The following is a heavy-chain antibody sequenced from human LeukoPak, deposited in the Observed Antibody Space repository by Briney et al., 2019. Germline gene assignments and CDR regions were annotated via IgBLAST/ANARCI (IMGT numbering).Heavy chain of an antibody. Sequence: SETLSLTCAVSGGPISSGGYSWSWIRQPPGKGLEWIGYIYHSGSTYYNPSLKSRVTISVDRSKNQFSLKLSSVTAADTAVYYCARGLDGAGFDYWGQGTLVTVSS. D-gene: IGHD4-17*01. J-gene: IGHJ4*02. CDR3: ARGLDGAGFDY. CDR1: GGPISSGGYS. V-gene: IGHV4-30-2*01. CDR2: IYHSGST.